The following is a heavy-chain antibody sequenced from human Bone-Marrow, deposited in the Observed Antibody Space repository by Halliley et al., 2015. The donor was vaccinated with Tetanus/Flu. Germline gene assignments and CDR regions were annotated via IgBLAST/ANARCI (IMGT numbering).Heavy chain of an antibody. J-gene: IGHJ4*02. V-gene: IGHV4-61*01. CDR2: VYFSGST. CDR1: GGSVSSGTFY. CDR3: ARHWGYHNNFDY. D-gene: IGHD3-16*01. Sequence: TLSLTCTISGGSVSSGTFYWNWIRQSPGKGLEWLGYVYFSGSTNYNPSLKSRVTVSVDTSKNLFSLKLTSATSADTAVYYCARHWGYHNNFDYWGQGTLVTVSS.